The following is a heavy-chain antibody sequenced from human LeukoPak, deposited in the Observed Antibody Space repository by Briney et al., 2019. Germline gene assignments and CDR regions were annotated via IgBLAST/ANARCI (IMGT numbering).Heavy chain of an antibody. V-gene: IGHV4-34*01. Sequence: PSETLSLTCAVYGGSFSGYYWSWIRQPPGKGLEWIGEINHSGSTNYNPSLKSRVTISGDTSKNQFSLKLSSVTAADTAVYYCAREGLNMVRGVIPKEAWGWFDPWGQGTLVTVSS. CDR3: AREGLNMVRGVIPKEAWGWFDP. D-gene: IGHD3-10*01. J-gene: IGHJ5*02. CDR1: GGSFSGYY. CDR2: INHSGST.